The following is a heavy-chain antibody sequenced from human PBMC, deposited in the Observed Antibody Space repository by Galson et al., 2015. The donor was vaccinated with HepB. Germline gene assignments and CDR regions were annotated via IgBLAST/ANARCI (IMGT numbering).Heavy chain of an antibody. Sequence: SETLSLTCAVYGGSFSGYYWSWIRQPPGKGLEWIGEINHSGSTNYNPSLKSRVTISVDTSKNQFSLKLSSVTAADTAVYYCARGSFWSGYYRGLCLGGGGKCYYYMDVWGKGTTVTVSS. V-gene: IGHV4-34*01. J-gene: IGHJ6*03. D-gene: IGHD3-3*01. CDR2: INHSGST. CDR3: ARGSFWSGYYRGLCLGGGGKCYYYMDV. CDR1: GGSFSGYY.